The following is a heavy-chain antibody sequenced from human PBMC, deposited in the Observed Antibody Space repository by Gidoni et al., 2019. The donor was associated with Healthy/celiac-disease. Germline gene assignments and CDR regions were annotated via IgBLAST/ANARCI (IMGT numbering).Heavy chain of an antibody. CDR1: GGSFSGYY. CDR3: ARGHRRGSSHFDY. Sequence: QVQLQQWGAGLLKPSETLSLTCAVYGGSFSGYYWSWIRQPPGKGLEWIGEINHSGSPNYNPSLKSRVTISVDTSKNQFSLKLSSVTAADTAVYYCARGHRRGSSHFDYWGQGTLVTVSS. D-gene: IGHD6-6*01. J-gene: IGHJ4*02. CDR2: INHSGSP. V-gene: IGHV4-34*01.